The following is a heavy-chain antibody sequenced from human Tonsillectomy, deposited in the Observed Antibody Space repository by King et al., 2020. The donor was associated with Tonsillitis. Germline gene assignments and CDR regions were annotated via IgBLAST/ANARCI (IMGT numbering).Heavy chain of an antibody. D-gene: IGHD3-22*01. CDR1: GVTFSTYA. J-gene: IGHJ4*02. Sequence: VQLVESGGGLVQPGGSLRLSCAASGVTFSTYAMSWVRQAPGKGLEWVSAISATTGSTYYADSVKGRFTISRDNSKNMLYLQMNSLRADDTAVYYCAKVDSSDYYYGYFDYWGQGPLVTVSS. CDR3: AKVDSSDYYYGYFDY. CDR2: ISATTGST. V-gene: IGHV3-23*04.